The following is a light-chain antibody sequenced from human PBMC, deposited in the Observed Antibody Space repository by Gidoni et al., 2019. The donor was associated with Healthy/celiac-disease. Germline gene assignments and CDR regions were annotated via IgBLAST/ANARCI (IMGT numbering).Light chain of an antibody. J-gene: IGKJ2*01. Sequence: SQSVSSSYVSWYQQKPGQAPRLLIYGASSRATGIPDRFSGSGSGTDVTLTISRLEPADFAVSYCQQYGSSHRYTFGQGTKLEIK. V-gene: IGKV3-20*01. CDR2: GAS. CDR1: QSVSSSY. CDR3: QQYGSSHRYT.